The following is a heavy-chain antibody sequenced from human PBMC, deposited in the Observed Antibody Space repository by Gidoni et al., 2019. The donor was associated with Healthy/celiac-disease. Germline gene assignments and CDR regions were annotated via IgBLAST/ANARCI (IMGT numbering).Heavy chain of an antibody. D-gene: IGHD2-2*01. Sequence: QVQLVQSGAEVKKPGAYVKFSCKADGYTFPSKESNWVRQATGTGLDWMGVMTPNSGNIGYAQKFQGRVTMTRNTSISTAYMELSSLRSEDTAVYYCARVRIRSGYCSSTSCYLGYWGQGTLVTVSS. CDR3: ARVRIRSGYCSSTSCYLGY. CDR1: GYTFPSKE. CDR2: MTPNSGNI. J-gene: IGHJ4*02. V-gene: IGHV1-8*01.